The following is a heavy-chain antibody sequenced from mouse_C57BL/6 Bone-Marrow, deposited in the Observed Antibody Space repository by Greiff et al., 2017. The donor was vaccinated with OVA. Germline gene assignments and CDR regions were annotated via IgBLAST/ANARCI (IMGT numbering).Heavy chain of an antibody. CDR1: GYTFTSYW. J-gene: IGHJ2*01. CDR3: ARRGWYYFDY. Sequence: VQLQQSGAELVRPGSSVKLSCKASGYTFTSYWMHWVKQRPIQGLEWIGNIDPSDSETHYNQKFKDKATLTVDKSSSTAYMQLSSLTSEDSAVYYCARRGWYYFDYWGQGTTLTVSS. CDR2: IDPSDSET. V-gene: IGHV1-52*01.